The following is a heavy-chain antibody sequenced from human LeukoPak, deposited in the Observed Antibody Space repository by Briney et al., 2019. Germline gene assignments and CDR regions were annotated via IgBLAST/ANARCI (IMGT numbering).Heavy chain of an antibody. CDR2: ISPSGNT. CDR1: GDSISSYY. CDR3: ARDKGLMLKGLMDV. J-gene: IGHJ6*03. D-gene: IGHD3-16*01. Sequence: SETLSLTCSVSGDSISSYYWSWIRQPAGKGLEWIGRISPSGNTNYNPSLKSRLTMTLDTSNNQFSLKLSSVTAADTAVYYCARDKGLMLKGLMDVWGKGTTVTVSS. V-gene: IGHV4-4*07.